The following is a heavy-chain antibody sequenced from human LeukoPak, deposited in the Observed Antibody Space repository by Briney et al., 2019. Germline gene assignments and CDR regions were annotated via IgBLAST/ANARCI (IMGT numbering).Heavy chain of an antibody. CDR2: ISYDGSNK. Sequence: GGSLRLSCAASGFTFSSYAMHWVRQAPGKGLEWVAVISYDGSNKYYADSVKGRFTLSRDNSKNTLYLQMNSLRAEDTAVYYCAKDRIPFFFEDSGSYPALDYWGQGTLVTVSS. CDR3: AKDRIPFFFEDSGSYPALDY. J-gene: IGHJ4*02. V-gene: IGHV3-30*04. D-gene: IGHD1-26*01. CDR1: GFTFSSYA.